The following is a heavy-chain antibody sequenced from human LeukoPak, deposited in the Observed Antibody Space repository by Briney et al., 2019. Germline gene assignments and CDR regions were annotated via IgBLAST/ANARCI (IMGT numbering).Heavy chain of an antibody. CDR3: AKDRAARTDFIDY. CDR2: IWYGGSNK. V-gene: IGHV3-30*02. D-gene: IGHD3-3*01. J-gene: IGHJ4*02. CDR1: GFTFSSYG. Sequence: GGSLRLSCAASGFTFSSYGMHWVRQAPGKGLEWVAVIWYGGSNKYYADSVKGRFTISRDNSKNTLYLQMNSLRAEDTAVYYCAKDRAARTDFIDYWGQGALVTVSS.